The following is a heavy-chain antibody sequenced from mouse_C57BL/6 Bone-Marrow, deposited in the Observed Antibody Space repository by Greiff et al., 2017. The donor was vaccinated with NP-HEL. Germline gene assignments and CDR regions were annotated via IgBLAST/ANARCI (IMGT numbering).Heavy chain of an antibody. V-gene: IGHV6-3*01. CDR2: IRLKSDNYAT. D-gene: IGHD4-1*01. CDR1: GFTFSNYW. Sequence: EVQLQESGGGLVQPGGSMKLSCVASGFTFSNYWMNWVRQSPEKGLEWVAQIRLKSDNYATHYAESVKGRFTISRDDSKSSVYLQKNNLRAEDTGIYYCTAVTGTAYYFDYWGQGTTLTVSS. CDR3: TAVTGTAYYFDY. J-gene: IGHJ2*01.